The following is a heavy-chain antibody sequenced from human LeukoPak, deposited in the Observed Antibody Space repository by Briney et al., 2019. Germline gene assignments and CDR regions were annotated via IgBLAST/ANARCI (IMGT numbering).Heavy chain of an antibody. J-gene: IGHJ4*02. CDR1: GGGITSSSYC. Sequence: SETLSLTCTVSGGGITSSSYCWGWIRPPPGKGLEWIGCIYYSGSTYYNPSLKHRLTISVDTSKNQPSLTLSSVTAAHTAVYYYERPARCSAAGTPHYFDYWGQGTLVTVSS. V-gene: IGHV4-39*01. CDR2: IYYSGST. D-gene: IGHD2-15*01. CDR3: ERPARCSAAGTPHYFDY.